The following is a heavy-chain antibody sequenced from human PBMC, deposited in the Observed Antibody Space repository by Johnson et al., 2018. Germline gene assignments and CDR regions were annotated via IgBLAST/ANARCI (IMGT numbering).Heavy chain of an antibody. Sequence: EVQLVETGGGLVQPGGSLRVSCAASGFTFSNYWMHWVRQAPGEGLVWVSRINSDGSNTKYVDSVKGRFTISRDNAKNTLYLQMNSLRVEDTGVYYCARRDSNGLNGFDIWGQGTTVTVSS. CDR1: GFTFSNYW. CDR3: ARRDSNGLNGFDI. D-gene: IGHD4-11*01. CDR2: INSDGSNT. V-gene: IGHV3-74*03. J-gene: IGHJ3*02.